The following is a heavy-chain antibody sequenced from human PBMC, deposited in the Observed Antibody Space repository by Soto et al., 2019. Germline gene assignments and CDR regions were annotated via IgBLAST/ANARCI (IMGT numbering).Heavy chain of an antibody. CDR2: INHGGNS. CDR3: ARGGGDTGYFFDY. J-gene: IGHJ4*02. Sequence: QVQLQQWGAGLLKPSETLSLRCAVYGGSLSDYSWTWIRQSPGKGLEWIGEINHGGNSKYNPSLKSRVTISVDKSKKQLALILTAVTAADTAVYHCARGGGDTGYFFDYWGQGTLVTVSS. CDR1: GGSLSDYS. V-gene: IGHV4-34*01. D-gene: IGHD5-12*01.